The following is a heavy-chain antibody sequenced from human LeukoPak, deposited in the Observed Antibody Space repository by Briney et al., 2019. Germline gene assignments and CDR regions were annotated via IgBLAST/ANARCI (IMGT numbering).Heavy chain of an antibody. CDR1: GFTFSSYW. V-gene: IGHV3-7*01. J-gene: IGHJ6*03. Sequence: GGSLRLSCVASGFTFSSYWMTWVRQAPGKGLEWVANIKTDGSQMYYVDSVKGRFTISRDNSKNTLYLQMNSLRAEDTAVYYCAKEPRYSSSWRGDYYYMDVWGKGTTVTLSS. D-gene: IGHD6-13*01. CDR2: IKTDGSQM. CDR3: AKEPRYSSSWRGDYYYMDV.